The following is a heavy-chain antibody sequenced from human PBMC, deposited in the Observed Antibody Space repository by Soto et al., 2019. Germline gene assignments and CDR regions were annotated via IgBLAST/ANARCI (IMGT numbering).Heavy chain of an antibody. Sequence: QVQLVESGGGVVQAGRSLRVSCAASGFTFNNYAMHWVRQAPGKGLEWVAVISNDETFKYYADSVKGRFTISRDNSKNTLSLQMSSLRDEDTAVYSCARDRTGEDPGGWFDPWGQGTLVTVSS. V-gene: IGHV3-30-3*01. CDR2: ISNDETFK. D-gene: IGHD3-10*01. J-gene: IGHJ5*02. CDR3: ARDRTGEDPGGWFDP. CDR1: GFTFNNYA.